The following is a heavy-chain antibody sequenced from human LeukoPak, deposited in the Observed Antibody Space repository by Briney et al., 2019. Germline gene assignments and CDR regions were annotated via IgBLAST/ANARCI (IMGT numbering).Heavy chain of an antibody. CDR2: IYYSGST. J-gene: IGHJ3*02. V-gene: IGHV4-39*01. CDR3: ARQGYYDSSGDGAFDI. CDR1: GGSISSSSYY. D-gene: IGHD3-22*01. Sequence: PSETLSLTCTVSGGSISSSSYYWGWIRQPPGKGLEWIGSIYYSGSTYYNPSLKSRVTIPVDTSKNQFSLKLSSVTAADTAVYYCARQGYYDSSGDGAFDIWGQGTMVTVSS.